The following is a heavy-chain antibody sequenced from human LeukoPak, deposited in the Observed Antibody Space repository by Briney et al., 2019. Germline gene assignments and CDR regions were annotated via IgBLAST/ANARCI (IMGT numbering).Heavy chain of an antibody. Sequence: SETLSLTCTVSGGSISSYYWSWIRQPPGNTLEWIGSIYYTGNTYYSPSLKSRVTMSVDTSRNQFSLELTSVSAADTALYYCARAPGGCGGTCPFDYWGLGTLVTVSS. V-gene: IGHV4-59*12. J-gene: IGHJ4*02. CDR2: IYYTGNT. CDR3: ARAPGGCGGTCPFDY. CDR1: GGSISSYY. D-gene: IGHD2-15*01.